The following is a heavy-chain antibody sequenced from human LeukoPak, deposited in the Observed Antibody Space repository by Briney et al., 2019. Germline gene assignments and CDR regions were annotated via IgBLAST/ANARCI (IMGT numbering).Heavy chain of an antibody. D-gene: IGHD2-8*01. V-gene: IGHV4-59*12. CDR1: GGSISNYY. CDR3: SRENGAFSPFGY. CDR2: TYYSGNT. Sequence: ASETLSLTCTVSGGSISNYYWSWIRQPPGKGLEWIGYTYYSGNTNYNPSLSSRVIMALDTSKNHLSLNLTSVTAADTAVYYCSRENGAFSPFGYWGQGTLVTVPS. J-gene: IGHJ4*02.